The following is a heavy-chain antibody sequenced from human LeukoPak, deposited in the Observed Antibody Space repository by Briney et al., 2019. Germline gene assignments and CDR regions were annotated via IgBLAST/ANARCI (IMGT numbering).Heavy chain of an antibody. D-gene: IGHD6-13*01. CDR3: AKARVGEAGASDY. V-gene: IGHV3-53*01. Sequence: PGGSLRLSCAASGFIVSSYYMSWVRQAPGKGLEWVSVIYTGGDTYYADSVKGRFTISRDNSKNTLYLQMNSLRAEDTAVYYCAKARVGEAGASDYWGQGTLVTVSS. J-gene: IGHJ4*02. CDR1: GFIVSSYY. CDR2: IYTGGDT.